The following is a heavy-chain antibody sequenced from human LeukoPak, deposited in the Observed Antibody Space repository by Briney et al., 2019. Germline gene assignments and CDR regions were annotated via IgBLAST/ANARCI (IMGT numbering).Heavy chain of an antibody. CDR3: TTGLGLHSIAAADDWDYYYMDV. J-gene: IGHJ6*03. CDR2: IKSKTDGGTT. CDR1: GVTFSSYW. V-gene: IGHV3-15*01. Sequence: GGSLRLSCAASGVTFSSYWMSWVRQAPGKGLEWVGGIKSKTDGGTTDYAAPVKGRFTISRVDSKNTLYLQMNSLKTEDTAVYYCTTGLGLHSIAAADDWDYYYMDVWGKGTTVTVSS. D-gene: IGHD6-13*01.